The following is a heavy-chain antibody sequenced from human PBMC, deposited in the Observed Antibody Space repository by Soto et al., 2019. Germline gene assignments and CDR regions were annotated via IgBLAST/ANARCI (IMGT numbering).Heavy chain of an antibody. D-gene: IGHD1-26*01. J-gene: IGHJ6*03. Sequence: SETLSLTCTVSGGSISSYYWSWIRQPPGKGLEWIGYIYYSGSTNYNPSPKSRVTISVDTSKNQFSLKLSSVTAADTAVYYCARVPIVGAIGYYYYMDVWGKGTTVTVSS. CDR1: GGSISSYY. CDR2: IYYSGST. CDR3: ARVPIVGAIGYYYYMDV. V-gene: IGHV4-59*01.